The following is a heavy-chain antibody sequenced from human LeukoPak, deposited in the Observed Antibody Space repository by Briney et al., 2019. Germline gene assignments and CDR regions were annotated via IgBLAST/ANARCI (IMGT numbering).Heavy chain of an antibody. CDR2: ISGSGGTT. CDR1: GFTFSSYA. CDR3: AKFRDSGGPRGGFDP. J-gene: IGHJ5*02. V-gene: IGHV3-23*01. Sequence: PGGSLRLSCAASGFTFSSYAMSWVRQAPGKGLDWVSAISGSGGTTYYADSVKGRLTISRDNSKHTVYLEMNNLRAEDTAVYYCAKFRDSGGPRGGFDPWGQGTLVTVSS. D-gene: IGHD3-22*01.